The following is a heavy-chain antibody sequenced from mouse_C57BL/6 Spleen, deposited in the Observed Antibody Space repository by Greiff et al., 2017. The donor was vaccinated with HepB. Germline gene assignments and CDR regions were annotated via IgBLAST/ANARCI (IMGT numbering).Heavy chain of an antibody. D-gene: IGHD3-2*02. J-gene: IGHJ3*01. CDR1: GFSLTSYG. V-gene: IGHV2-2*01. CDR3: ARNQGPSWFAY. CDR2: IWSGGST. Sequence: VQRVESGPGLVQPSQSLSITCTVSGFSLTSYGVHWVRQSPGKGLEWLGVIWSGGSTDYNAAFISRLSISKDNSKSQVFFKMNSLQADDTAIYYCARNQGPSWFAYWGQGTLVTVSA.